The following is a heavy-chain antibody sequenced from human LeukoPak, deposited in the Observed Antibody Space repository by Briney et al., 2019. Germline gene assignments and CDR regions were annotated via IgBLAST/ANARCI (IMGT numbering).Heavy chain of an antibody. Sequence: SETLSLTCTVSGGSISSYYWSWIRQPPGKGLGWIGYIYYSGSTNYNPSLKSRVTISVDTSKNQFSLKLSSVTAADTAVFYCARHKMVRGIGYYYYMDVWGKGTTVTISS. V-gene: IGHV4-59*01. CDR2: IYYSGST. CDR1: GGSISSYY. D-gene: IGHD3-10*01. J-gene: IGHJ6*03. CDR3: ARHKMVRGIGYYYYMDV.